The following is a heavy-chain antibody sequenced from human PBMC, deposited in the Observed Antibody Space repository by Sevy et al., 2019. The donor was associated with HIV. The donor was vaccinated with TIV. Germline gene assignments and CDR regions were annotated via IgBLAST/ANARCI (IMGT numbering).Heavy chain of an antibody. CDR1: GFTFSSYA. CDR3: AKGGVVAAAGRREWFDP. D-gene: IGHD6-13*01. CDR2: ISGSGGST. J-gene: IGHJ5*02. V-gene: IGHV3-23*01. Sequence: GWSLRLSCAASGFTFSSYAMSWVRQAPGKGLEWVSAISGSGGSTYYADSVKGRFTISRDNSKNTLYLQMNSLRAEDTAVYYCAKGGVVAAAGRREWFDPWGQGTLVTVSS.